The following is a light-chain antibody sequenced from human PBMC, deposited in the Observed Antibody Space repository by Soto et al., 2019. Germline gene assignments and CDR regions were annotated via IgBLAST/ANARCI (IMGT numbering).Light chain of an antibody. CDR2: KAS. CDR3: QQYKSYALT. Sequence: DIQMTQFPSTLSASVGDRVTITCRASQSISSWLAWYQAIPGKAPKILIYKASSLESEVPSRFSGSGSGTELTLTISSLQPDDFETDYCQQYKSYALTFGGGTKVDIK. V-gene: IGKV1-5*03. J-gene: IGKJ4*01. CDR1: QSISSW.